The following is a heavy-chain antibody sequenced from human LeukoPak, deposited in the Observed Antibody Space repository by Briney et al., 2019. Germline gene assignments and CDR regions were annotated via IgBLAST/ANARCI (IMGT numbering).Heavy chain of an antibody. CDR2: INPSGGST. V-gene: IGHV1-46*01. CDR3: ARHRDPSYYDSSRYLDY. Sequence: ASVKVSCKASGYTFTSYYMHWVPQAPGQGLEWMGKINPSGGSTRYAQKFQGRITMTRDTSTSTVYMELSSLRSQDTAIYYCARHRDPSYYDSSRYLDYWGQGTLVTVSS. J-gene: IGHJ4*02. CDR1: GYTFTSYY. D-gene: IGHD3-22*01.